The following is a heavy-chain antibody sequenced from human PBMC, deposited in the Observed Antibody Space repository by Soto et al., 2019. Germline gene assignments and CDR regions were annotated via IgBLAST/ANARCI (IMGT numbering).Heavy chain of an antibody. CDR3: AKARYYYYYMDV. CDR2: INQSGSDT. CDR1: GFTFSSYW. V-gene: IGHV3-7*03. Sequence: GSLRLSCAASGFTFSSYWMNWVRQAPGKGLEWVSAINQSGSDTYYVDSVKGRFTISRDNSKNTLYLQMNSLRAEDTAVYYCAKARYYYYYMDVWGKGTTVTVSS. J-gene: IGHJ6*03.